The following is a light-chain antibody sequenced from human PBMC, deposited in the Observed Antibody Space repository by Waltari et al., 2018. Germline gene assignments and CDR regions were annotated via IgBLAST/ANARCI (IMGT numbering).Light chain of an antibody. CDR3: QQRRNLPLT. J-gene: IGKJ4*01. V-gene: IGKV3-11*01. Sequence: DIVLTQSPAILSLSPGERASLSCRASQSVTNYLAWYQQKPGQAPRLLIYDTSNRATGIAARLSGSGFGTDFTLTISSLEPEDFAVYYCQQRRNLPLTFGGGTKVEIK. CDR2: DTS. CDR1: QSVTNY.